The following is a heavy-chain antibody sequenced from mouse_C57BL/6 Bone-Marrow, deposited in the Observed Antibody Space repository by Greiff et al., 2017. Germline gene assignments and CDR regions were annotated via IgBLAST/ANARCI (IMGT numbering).Heavy chain of an antibody. Sequence: QVQLQQPGAELVKPGASVKLSCKASGYTFTSYWMHWVKQRPGQGLEWIGMIHPNSGSTTYNEKFKGKATLTVDKSSSTAYMQLSSLTSEDSAVYYCARENYYGRGVYYFDYWGQGTTLTVSS. CDR1: GYTFTSYW. J-gene: IGHJ2*01. CDR2: IHPNSGST. D-gene: IGHD1-1*01. CDR3: ARENYYGRGVYYFDY. V-gene: IGHV1-64*01.